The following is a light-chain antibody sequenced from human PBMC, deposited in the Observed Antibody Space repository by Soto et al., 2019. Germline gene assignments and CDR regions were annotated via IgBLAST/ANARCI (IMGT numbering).Light chain of an antibody. V-gene: IGLV2-14*01. CDR1: SSDIGNYNY. Sequence: QSALTQPASVSGSPGQSITISCTGTSSDIGNYNYVSWYQQHPGKAPKLMISEVSNRPSGVSNRFSGSKSGNTASLTISGLQAEDEADYYCSSCTSTSSYVFGGGTKGTVL. J-gene: IGLJ1*01. CDR2: EVS. CDR3: SSCTSTSSYV.